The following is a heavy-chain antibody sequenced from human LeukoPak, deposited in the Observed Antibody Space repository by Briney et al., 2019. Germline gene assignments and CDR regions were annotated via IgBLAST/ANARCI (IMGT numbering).Heavy chain of an antibody. CDR3: ARESDCGDYSIDY. CDR1: GGSISSYY. J-gene: IGHJ4*02. D-gene: IGHD4-17*01. CDR2: IYYSGST. V-gene: IGHV4-59*01. Sequence: SETLSLTCTVSGGSISSYYWSWIRQPPGKGLEWIGYIYYSGSTNYNPSLKSRVTISVDTSKNQFSLKLSSVTAADTAVYYCARESDCGDYSIDYWGQGTLVTVSS.